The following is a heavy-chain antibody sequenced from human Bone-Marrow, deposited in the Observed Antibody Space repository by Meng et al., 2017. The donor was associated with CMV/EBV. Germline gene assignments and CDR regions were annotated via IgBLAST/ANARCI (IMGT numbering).Heavy chain of an antibody. Sequence: GQRGGSGGGLVRPGGSLRLSCADSGFTFSDYWMHWVRQAPGEGPVWVSRINTDGTVTSYAESVRGRFTISRDNSKNTLYLQMYDLRAGDSGVYYCVRDLVGNRDSWGHGTLVTVSS. D-gene: IGHD1-14*01. CDR1: GFTFSDYW. J-gene: IGHJ5*01. CDR3: VRDLVGNRDS. CDR2: INTDGTVT. V-gene: IGHV3-74*03.